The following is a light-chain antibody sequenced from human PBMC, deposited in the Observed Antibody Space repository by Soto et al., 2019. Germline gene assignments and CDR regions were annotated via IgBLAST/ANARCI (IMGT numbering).Light chain of an antibody. V-gene: IGKV1-5*03. CDR2: KAS. CDR3: QQYNSYPT. CDR1: QSISSW. Sequence: DIQMTQSPSTLSASVGDRVTITCRASQSISSWLAWYQQKPGKAPKLLIYKASSLESGVPSRFSGSGSGTEFTLTLSSLQPDDFATYYCQQYNSYPTFGQGTRLEIQ. J-gene: IGKJ5*01.